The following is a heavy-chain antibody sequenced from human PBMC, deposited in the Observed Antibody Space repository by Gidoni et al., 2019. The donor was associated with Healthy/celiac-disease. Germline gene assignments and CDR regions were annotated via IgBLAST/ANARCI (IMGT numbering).Heavy chain of an antibody. V-gene: IGHV3-30*02. J-gene: IGHJ6*03. D-gene: IGHD4-4*01. CDR3: AKDGYPTVTRAFLSYYYMDV. CDR2: IRYDGSNK. CDR1: GFTFSSYG. Sequence: QVQLVESGGGVVQPGGSLRLSCAASGFTFSSYGMHWVRQAPGKGLEWVAFIRYDGSNKYYADSVKGRFTISRDNSKNTLYLQMNSLRAEDTAVYYCAKDGYPTVTRAFLSYYYMDVWGKGTTVTVSS.